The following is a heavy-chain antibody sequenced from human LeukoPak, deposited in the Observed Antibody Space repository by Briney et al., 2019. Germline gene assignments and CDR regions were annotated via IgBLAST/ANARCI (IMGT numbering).Heavy chain of an antibody. CDR2: ISYDGSNK. D-gene: IGHD3-22*01. CDR3: ARDYYDSSGYYPPGHFDY. CDR1: GFTFSSYA. Sequence: GGSLRLSCAASGFTFSSYAMHWVRQAPGKGLEWVAVISYDGSNKYYADSVKGRFTISRDNSKNTLYLQMNSLRAEDTAAYYCARDYYDSSGYYPPGHFDYWGQGTLVTVSS. V-gene: IGHV3-30*04. J-gene: IGHJ4*02.